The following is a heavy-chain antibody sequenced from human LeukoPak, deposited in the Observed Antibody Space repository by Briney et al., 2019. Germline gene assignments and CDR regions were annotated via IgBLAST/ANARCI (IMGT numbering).Heavy chain of an antibody. CDR3: ARSAYNYASGYYYDY. D-gene: IGHD5-24*01. V-gene: IGHV4-34*01. CDR2: INHSGST. CDR1: GGSFSGYY. Sequence: SETLSLTCAVYGGSFSGYYWSWIRQPPGKGLEWIGEINHSGSTNYNPSLKSRVTISVDTSKKQFSLKLRSVTAADTAVFYCARSAYNYASGYYYDYWGQGTLVTVSS. J-gene: IGHJ4*02.